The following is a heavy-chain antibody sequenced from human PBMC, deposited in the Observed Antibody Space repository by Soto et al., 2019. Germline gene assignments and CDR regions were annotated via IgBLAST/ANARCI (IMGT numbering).Heavy chain of an antibody. J-gene: IGHJ5*02. V-gene: IGHV1-18*01. Sequence: ASVKVSCKASGYTFTSYGISWVRQAPGQGLEWMGWISAYNGNTNYAQKFQGRVTMTTDTSTSTAYMELRSLRSDDTAVYYCARGIFWGGFGESNLTDPWGQATLVTVSS. CDR2: ISAYNGNT. CDR1: GYTFTSYG. D-gene: IGHD3-10*01. CDR3: ARGIFWGGFGESNLTDP.